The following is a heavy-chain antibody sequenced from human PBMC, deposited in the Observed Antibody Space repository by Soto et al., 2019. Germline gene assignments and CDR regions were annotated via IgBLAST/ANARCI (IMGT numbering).Heavy chain of an antibody. CDR3: ARGRYGDY. CDR2: ISAHNGNT. V-gene: IGHV1-18*01. CDR1: GYTFTSYG. Sequence: QVHLVQSGAEVKKPGASVKVSCKASGYTFTSYGITWVRQAPGQGLEWMGWISAHNGNTDYAQKLQGRVIVTRDTSTSTAYMELRSLIYGDTAVYYCARGRYGDYWGQGALVTVSS. D-gene: IGHD1-1*01. J-gene: IGHJ4*02.